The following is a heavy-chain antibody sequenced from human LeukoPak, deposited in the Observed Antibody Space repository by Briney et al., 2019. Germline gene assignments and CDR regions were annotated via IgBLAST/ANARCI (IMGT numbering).Heavy chain of an antibody. Sequence: GGSLRLSCAASGFTFSSYALSWVRQAPGKGLEWVSGITDSGTGTYYADSVKGRFTISRDNSKNTVYLQMNSLRAEDTAVYYCARDHYDFWSGYFGYYGMDVWGQGTTVTVSS. CDR2: ITDSGTGT. D-gene: IGHD3-3*01. CDR3: ARDHYDFWSGYFGYYGMDV. J-gene: IGHJ6*02. CDR1: GFTFSSYA. V-gene: IGHV3-23*01.